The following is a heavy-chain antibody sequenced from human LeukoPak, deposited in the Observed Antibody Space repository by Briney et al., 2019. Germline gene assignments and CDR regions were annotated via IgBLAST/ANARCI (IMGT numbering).Heavy chain of an antibody. J-gene: IGHJ4*02. Sequence: SETLSLTCAVYGGSFSGYYWSWIRQPPGKGLEWIGEINHSGSTNYNPSLKSRVTISVDTSKNQFSLKLSSVTAADTAVYYCAKGPAYYYDSSGYQPFDYWGQGTLVTVSS. V-gene: IGHV4-34*01. CDR1: GGSFSGYY. CDR3: AKGPAYYYDSSGYQPFDY. D-gene: IGHD3-22*01. CDR2: INHSGST.